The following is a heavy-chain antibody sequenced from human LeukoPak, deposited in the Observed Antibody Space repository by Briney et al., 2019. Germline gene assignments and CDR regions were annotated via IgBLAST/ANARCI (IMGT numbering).Heavy chain of an antibody. CDR3: ARIRRSNSGWFLFDY. D-gene: IGHD6-19*01. Sequence: SGPTLVNPTQTLTLTCTFSGFSFSTSGMCVSRIRQPPGKALEWLARIDWDDDKYYSTSLKTRLTISKDTSKNQVVLTMTNMDPVDTATYYCARIRRSNSGWFLFDYWGQGTLVTVSS. CDR2: IDWDDDK. V-gene: IGHV2-70*11. J-gene: IGHJ4*02. CDR1: GFSFSTSGMC.